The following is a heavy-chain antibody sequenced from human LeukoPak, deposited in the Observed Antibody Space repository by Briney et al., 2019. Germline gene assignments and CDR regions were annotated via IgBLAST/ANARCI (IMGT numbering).Heavy chain of an antibody. D-gene: IGHD3-22*01. CDR2: IYYSGST. Sequence: SETLSLTCTVSGGSISSGDYYWSWIRQPPGKGLEWIGYIYYSGSTYYNPSLKSRVTISVDTSKNQFSLKLSSVTAADTAVYYCASLETYYYDSSGYPLGAFDIWGQGTMVTVSS. CDR1: GGSISSGDYY. J-gene: IGHJ3*02. CDR3: ASLETYYYDSSGYPLGAFDI. V-gene: IGHV4-30-4*08.